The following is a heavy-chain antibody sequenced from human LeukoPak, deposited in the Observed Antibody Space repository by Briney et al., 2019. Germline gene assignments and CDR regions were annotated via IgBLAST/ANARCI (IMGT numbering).Heavy chain of an antibody. J-gene: IGHJ4*02. CDR3: AREWTDSSGRRFDC. CDR2: ISHDGSNK. D-gene: IGHD3-22*01. Sequence: PGGSLRLSCAASGFTFSSYGMHWVRQAPGKGLEWEAHISHDGSNKNYADSVKGRFTISRDNPSNTLYLQINSLRAEDTAVYYCAREWTDSSGRRFDCWGQGTLVTVSS. V-gene: IGHV3-30*03. CDR1: GFTFSSYG.